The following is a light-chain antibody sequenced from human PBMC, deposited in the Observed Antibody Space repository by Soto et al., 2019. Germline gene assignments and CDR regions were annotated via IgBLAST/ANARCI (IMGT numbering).Light chain of an antibody. V-gene: IGKV3-15*01. Sequence: EIVMTQSPATLSVSPGERATLSCRASQSFTTNLAWYQQKPGQAPRLLIYDTSTRASGIPARFSGSGCGTEFTLTISSLQSEDFAVYYCQQYVTWPRTFGQGTKVEIK. J-gene: IGKJ1*01. CDR1: QSFTTN. CDR3: QQYVTWPRT. CDR2: DTS.